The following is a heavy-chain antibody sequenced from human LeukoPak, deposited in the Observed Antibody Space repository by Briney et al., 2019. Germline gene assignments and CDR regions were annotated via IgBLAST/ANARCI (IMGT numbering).Heavy chain of an antibody. D-gene: IGHD6-19*01. CDR1: GFTFSSYG. V-gene: IGHV3-30*18. CDR2: ISYDGSNK. J-gene: IGHJ4*02. Sequence: GGSLRLSCGASGFTFSSYGMHWVRQAPGKGLAWVAVISYDGSNKYHADSVKGRFTISRDNSKNTLYLHMNRRRAEDTGVYYCAKCSSGCRFDYWGQGTLVTVSS. CDR3: AKCSSGCRFDY.